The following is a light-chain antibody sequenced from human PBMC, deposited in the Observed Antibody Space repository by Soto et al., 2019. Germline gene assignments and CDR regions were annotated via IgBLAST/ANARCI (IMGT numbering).Light chain of an antibody. CDR1: QSVSRNF. Sequence: EVVLTQSPGTLSLSPGEKANLSCRASQSVSRNFLACYQQKTGQAPRLLIHGASSRATGIPDRFSGSGSGTDFTLTISRLEPEEVAVYYCQQYGNFPITFGQGTRLEIK. V-gene: IGKV3-20*01. CDR2: GAS. CDR3: QQYGNFPIT. J-gene: IGKJ5*01.